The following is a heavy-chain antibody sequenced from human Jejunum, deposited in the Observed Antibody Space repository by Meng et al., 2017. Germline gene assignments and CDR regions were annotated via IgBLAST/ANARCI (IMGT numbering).Heavy chain of an antibody. CDR1: GASITGYY. J-gene: IGHJ6*01. D-gene: IGHD3-22*01. Sequence: SETLSLTCTVSGASITGYYWNWIRQPPGKGLEWIGYIYSSGITNYNPSLKSRVTISVDTSKNQFSLLLSSVTAADTAVYYCARDNRISGYPYYYGMNVW. V-gene: IGHV4-59*01. CDR2: IYSSGIT. CDR3: ARDNRISGYPYYYGMNV.